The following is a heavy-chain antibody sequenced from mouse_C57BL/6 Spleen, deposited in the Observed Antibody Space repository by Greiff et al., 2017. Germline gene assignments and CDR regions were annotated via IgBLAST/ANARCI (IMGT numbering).Heavy chain of an antibody. J-gene: IGHJ2*01. CDR1: GYTFTDYY. CDR3: ARTGGSSYFDY. Sequence: VQLQQSGPVLVKPGASVKMSCKASGYTFTDYYLNWVKQSHGKSLEWIGVINPYNGGTSYNQKFKGKATLTVDKSSSTAYMELNSLTSEDSAVYYCARTGGSSYFDYWGQGTTLTVSS. D-gene: IGHD1-1*01. V-gene: IGHV1-19*01. CDR2: INPYNGGT.